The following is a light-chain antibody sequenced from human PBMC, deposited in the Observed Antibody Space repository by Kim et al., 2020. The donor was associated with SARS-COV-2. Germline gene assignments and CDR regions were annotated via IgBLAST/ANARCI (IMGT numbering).Light chain of an antibody. J-gene: IGLJ3*02. V-gene: IGLV3-19*01. Sequence: SSELTQDPAVSVALGQTVRITCQGDSLRSYYASWYQQKPGQAPVLVIYGKNNRPSGIPDRFSGSSSGNTASLTITGAQAEDEAVYYCNSRDSSGNHWVFGGGTQRTVL. CDR3: NSRDSSGNHWV. CDR1: SLRSYY. CDR2: GKN.